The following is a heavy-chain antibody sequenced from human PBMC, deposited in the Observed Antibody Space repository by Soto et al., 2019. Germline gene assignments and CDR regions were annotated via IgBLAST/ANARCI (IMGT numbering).Heavy chain of an antibody. CDR1: GGSISSYY. Sequence: SATLSLTCTVSGGSISSYYWSSIRQPPGKGLEWIGYIYYSGSTNYNPSLKSRVTISVDTSKNQFSLKLNSMTAADTAVYYCARHNYGSGSTYFDYWGQGTLVTVSS. CDR2: IYYSGST. J-gene: IGHJ4*02. D-gene: IGHD3-10*01. V-gene: IGHV4-59*08. CDR3: ARHNYGSGSTYFDY.